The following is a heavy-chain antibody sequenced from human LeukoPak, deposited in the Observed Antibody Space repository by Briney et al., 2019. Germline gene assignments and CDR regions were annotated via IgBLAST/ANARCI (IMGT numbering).Heavy chain of an antibody. J-gene: IGHJ4*02. CDR3: ARSGRTGYYYGSGSMSFDY. CDR1: GGSVTSGTYH. D-gene: IGHD3-10*01. V-gene: IGHV4-61*01. Sequence: PSETLSLTCSVSGGSVTSGTYHWGWIRQPPGKGLEWIGYIYYSGSTNYNPSLKGRVTISVDTSKNQFSLKLSSVTAADTAVYYCARSGRTGYYYGSGSMSFDYWGQGTLVTVSS. CDR2: IYYSGST.